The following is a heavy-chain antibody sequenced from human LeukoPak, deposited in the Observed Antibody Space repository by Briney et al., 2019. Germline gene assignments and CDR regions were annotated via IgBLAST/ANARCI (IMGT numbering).Heavy chain of an antibody. D-gene: IGHD6-19*01. CDR2: IYYSGST. J-gene: IGHJ4*02. Sequence: SETLSLTCTVSGGSISSSSYYWGWTRKPPGKGLEWLGSIYYSGSTYYNPSLKIRVTISVDTSKNQFSLKLSSVTAADTAVYYCVRLYSSGWPDRRDDWGQGTLVTVSS. CDR3: VRLYSSGWPDRRDD. V-gene: IGHV4-39*01. CDR1: GGSISSSSYY.